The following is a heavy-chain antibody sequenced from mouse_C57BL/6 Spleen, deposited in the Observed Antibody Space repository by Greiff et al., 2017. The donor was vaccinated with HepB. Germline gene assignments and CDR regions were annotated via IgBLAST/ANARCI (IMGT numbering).Heavy chain of an antibody. Sequence: VQLKQSGPELVKPGDSVKISCKASGYSFTGYFMNWVMQSHGKSLEWIGRINPYNGDTFYNQKFKGKATLTVDKSSSTAYMELRSLTSEDSAVYYCASDGYYVFFAYWGQGTLVTVSA. CDR3: ASDGYYVFFAY. D-gene: IGHD2-3*01. CDR2: INPYNGDT. CDR1: GYSFTGYF. V-gene: IGHV1-20*01. J-gene: IGHJ3*01.